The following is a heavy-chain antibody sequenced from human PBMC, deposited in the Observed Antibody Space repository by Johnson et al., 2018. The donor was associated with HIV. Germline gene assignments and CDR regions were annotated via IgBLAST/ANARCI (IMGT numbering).Heavy chain of an antibody. J-gene: IGHJ3*02. CDR3: ARGSGVGAFDI. D-gene: IGHD7-27*01. CDR2: STI. V-gene: IGHV3-11*04. Sequence: STIYYADSVTGRFTISRDNAKNSLYLQMSSLRVEDTAVYYCARGSGVGAFDIWGQGTMVTVSS.